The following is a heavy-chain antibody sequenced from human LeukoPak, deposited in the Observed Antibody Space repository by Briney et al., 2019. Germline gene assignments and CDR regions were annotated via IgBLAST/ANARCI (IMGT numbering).Heavy chain of an antibody. D-gene: IGHD5/OR15-5a*01. CDR1: GGSISSTSYY. Sequence: WETLSLTCTVSGGSISSTSYYWDWIRQSPGKGPEWIGSIYYSETTYYNPSLESRVTISIDTSKNQFSLQLSSVTAADTALYYCARQVSDYYYYYIDVWGTGTTVTVSS. CDR3: ARQVSDYYYYYIDV. J-gene: IGHJ6*03. V-gene: IGHV4-39*01. CDR2: IYYSETT.